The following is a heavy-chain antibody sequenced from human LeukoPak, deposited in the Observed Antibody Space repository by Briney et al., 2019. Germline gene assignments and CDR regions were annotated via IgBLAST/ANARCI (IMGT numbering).Heavy chain of an antibody. CDR2: IGYSNIPI. V-gene: IGHV3-48*02. CDR1: GFTFSTYS. CDR3: ATAGSNTQTWWFDY. D-gene: IGHD2-15*01. Sequence: GGSLRLSCAAPGFTFSTYSMTWVRQAPGKGLEWVSYIGYSNIPIYYADSVRGRFTVSRDNAKNSQYLQMNSLKDEDTAVYYCATAGSNTQTWWFDYWGRGVLVTVSS. J-gene: IGHJ4*02.